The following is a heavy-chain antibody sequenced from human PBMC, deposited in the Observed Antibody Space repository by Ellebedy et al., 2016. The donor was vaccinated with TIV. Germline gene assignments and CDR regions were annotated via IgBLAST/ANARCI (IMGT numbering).Heavy chain of an antibody. CDR2: IKQDGSEK. Sequence: GESLKISCAASGFTFSSYWMSWVRQAPGKGLEWVANIKQDGSEKYYVDSVKGRFTISRDNAKNSLYLQMNSLRAEDTAVYYCARGGIVGSTPYDYWGQGTLVTVSS. V-gene: IGHV3-7*04. J-gene: IGHJ4*02. CDR1: GFTFSSYW. CDR3: ARGGIVGSTPYDY. D-gene: IGHD1-26*01.